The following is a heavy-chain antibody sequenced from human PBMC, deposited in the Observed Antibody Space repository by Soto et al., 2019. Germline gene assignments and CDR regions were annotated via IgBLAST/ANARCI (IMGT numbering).Heavy chain of an antibody. J-gene: IGHJ2*01. CDR3: AKDHYTVTGNYWYFDL. Sequence: QVQLVESGGGVVQTGRSLRLSCAASGFTFGSYGMHWVRQAPGKGLEWVAVISYDGSNKYYADSVKGRFTISRDNSKNTLYLQMNSLRAEDTAVYYCAKDHYTVTGNYWYFDLWGRGTLVTVSS. V-gene: IGHV3-30*18. CDR2: ISYDGSNK. D-gene: IGHD4-17*01. CDR1: GFTFGSYG.